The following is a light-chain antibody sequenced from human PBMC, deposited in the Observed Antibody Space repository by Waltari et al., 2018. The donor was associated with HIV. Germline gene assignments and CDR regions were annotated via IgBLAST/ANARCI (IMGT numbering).Light chain of an antibody. CDR1: KLRDNS. Sequence: SYELTQLPSVYVSPGQTARITCSVDKLRDNSACWYHQRPGQSPVLVIYQDTKRPSGIPERFAGSNSGNTATLTISGTQAMDEADYYCQAFDSSTVVFGGGTKLTVL. V-gene: IGLV3-1*01. CDR3: QAFDSSTVV. J-gene: IGLJ2*01. CDR2: QDT.